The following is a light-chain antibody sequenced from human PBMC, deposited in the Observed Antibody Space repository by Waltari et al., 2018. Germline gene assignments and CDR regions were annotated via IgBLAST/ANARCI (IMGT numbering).Light chain of an antibody. V-gene: IGLV3-25*03. J-gene: IGLJ3*02. CDR3: QSAETDGGLGV. CDR2: KDT. CDR1: VLPNQY. Sequence: SHELTQPPSVSVYPGQTARIPCSGDVLPNQYAFWFQQKPGPATVLVIYKDTQRPSGVPERCSGAGSGTTVTLTISGVQAEDEADYYCQSAETDGGLGVFGRGTKLTVL.